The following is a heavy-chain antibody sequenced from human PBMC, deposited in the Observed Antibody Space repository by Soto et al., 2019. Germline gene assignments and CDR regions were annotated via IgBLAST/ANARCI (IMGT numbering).Heavy chain of an antibody. V-gene: IGHV4-39*01. Sequence: SETLSLTCTVSGGSISSSSYYWGWIRQPPGKGLEWIGSIYYSGSTYYNPSLKSRVTISVDTSKNQFSLKLSSVTAADTAVYYCARLGIAARPYFDYWGQGTLVTVSS. CDR2: IYYSGST. D-gene: IGHD6-6*01. CDR1: GGSISSSSYY. CDR3: ARLGIAARPYFDY. J-gene: IGHJ4*02.